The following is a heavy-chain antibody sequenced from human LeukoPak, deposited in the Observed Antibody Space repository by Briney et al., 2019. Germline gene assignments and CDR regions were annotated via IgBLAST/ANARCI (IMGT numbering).Heavy chain of an antibody. V-gene: IGHV4-59*01. CDR1: GGSISSYY. J-gene: IGHJ3*02. CDR3: ARGGPGAFDI. D-gene: IGHD1-14*01. Sequence: SETLSLTCTVSGGSISSYYWSWIRQPLGKGLEWIGYIYYSGSTNYNPSLKSRVTISVDTSKNQFSLKLSSVTAADTAVYYCARGGPGAFDIWGQGTMVTVSS. CDR2: IYYSGST.